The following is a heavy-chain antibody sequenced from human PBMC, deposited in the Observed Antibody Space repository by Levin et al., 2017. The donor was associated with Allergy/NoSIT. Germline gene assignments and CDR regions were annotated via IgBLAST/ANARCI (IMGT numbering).Heavy chain of an antibody. CDR1: GFTFSSYW. D-gene: IGHD6-19*01. CDR2: IKQDGSEK. CDR3: ARGIIPGIAVAAPFDY. V-gene: IGHV3-7*01. J-gene: IGHJ4*02. Sequence: GESLKISCAASGFTFSSYWMSWVRQAPGKGLEWVANIKQDGSEKYYVDSVKGRFTISRDNAKNSLYLQMNSLRAEDTAVYYCARGIIPGIAVAAPFDYWGQGTLVTVSS.